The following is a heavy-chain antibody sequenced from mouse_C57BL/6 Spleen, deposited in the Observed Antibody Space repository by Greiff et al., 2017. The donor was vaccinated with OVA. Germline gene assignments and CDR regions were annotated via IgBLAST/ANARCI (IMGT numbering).Heavy chain of an antibody. V-gene: IGHV1-64*01. CDR2: IHPNSGST. D-gene: IGHD2-1*01. J-gene: IGHJ2*01. Sequence: QVQLQQPGAELVKPGASVKLSCKASGYTFTSYWMHWVKQRPGQGLEWIGMIHPNSGSTNYNEKFKSKATLTVDKSSSTAYMPLSSLTSEDSAVYYCARGGGNYLYYFDYWGQGTTLTVSS. CDR1: GYTFTSYW. CDR3: ARGGGNYLYYFDY.